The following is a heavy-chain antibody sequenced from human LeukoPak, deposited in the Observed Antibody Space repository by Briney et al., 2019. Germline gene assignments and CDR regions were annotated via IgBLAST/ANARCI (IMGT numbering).Heavy chain of an antibody. CDR3: ARVSYSSGWSKSYGMDV. CDR1: GGSITTYY. J-gene: IGHJ6*02. D-gene: IGHD6-19*01. Sequence: SETLSLTCAVSGGSITTYYWAWIRQTPGKGLVWIGYIYYSGSTNYNPSLKSRVTISVDTSKNQFSLKLSSVTAADTAVYYCARVSYSSGWSKSYGMDVWGQGTTVTVSS. CDR2: IYYSGST. V-gene: IGHV4-59*01.